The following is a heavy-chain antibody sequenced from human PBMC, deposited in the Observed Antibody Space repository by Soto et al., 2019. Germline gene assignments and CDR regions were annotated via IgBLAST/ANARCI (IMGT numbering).Heavy chain of an antibody. Sequence: ESLKLSFKGCGYSFATYWIAWVRQMPGKGLEWVGIIYPGDSDTRYSPSFEGHVTISVDKSISTAFLQWNSLKASDNAIYYCARHSASAPKDYWGQGTLVTVSS. CDR1: GYSFATYW. D-gene: IGHD3-10*01. J-gene: IGHJ4*01. CDR2: IYPGDSDT. V-gene: IGHV5-51*01. CDR3: ARHSASAPKDY.